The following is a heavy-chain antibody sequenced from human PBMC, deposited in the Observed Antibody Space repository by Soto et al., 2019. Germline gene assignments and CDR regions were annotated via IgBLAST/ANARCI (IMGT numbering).Heavy chain of an antibody. D-gene: IGHD1-26*01. Sequence: EVQLVESGGGLVQPGGSLRLSCAASGFTFSSYWMHWVRQAPGKGLVWVSRINSDGSSTSYADSVKGRFTISRDNAKNMLYLQMNSLRAEDTAVYYCAREVIDEWELSPLVDYWGQGTLVTVSS. J-gene: IGHJ4*02. CDR3: AREVIDEWELSPLVDY. CDR2: INSDGSST. V-gene: IGHV3-74*01. CDR1: GFTFSSYW.